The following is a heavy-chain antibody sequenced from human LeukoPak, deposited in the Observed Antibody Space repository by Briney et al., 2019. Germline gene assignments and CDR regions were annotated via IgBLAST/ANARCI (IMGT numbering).Heavy chain of an antibody. CDR2: IFNSGST. J-gene: IGHJ4*02. CDR1: GGSISSYY. CDR3: ARGRHKLVDIVAGILDY. Sequence: SETLSLTCTVSGGSISSYYWGWIRQPPGKGLEWIGYIFNSGSTYYNPSLKSRVTILVDTSKNQFSLKLSSVTAADTAVYYCARGRHKLVDIVAGILDYWGQGTLVTVSS. V-gene: IGHV4-59*12. D-gene: IGHD5-12*01.